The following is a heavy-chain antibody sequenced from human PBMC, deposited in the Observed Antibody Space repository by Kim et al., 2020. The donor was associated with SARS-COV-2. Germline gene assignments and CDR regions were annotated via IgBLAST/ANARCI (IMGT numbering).Heavy chain of an antibody. CDR2: GT. J-gene: IGHJ4*02. D-gene: IGHD2-2*01. V-gene: IGHV1-2*02. Sequence: GTNYAQKFQGRVTMTRDTAISTAYMELSRLRSDDTAVYYCARGYTRHCDYWGQGTLVTVSS. CDR3: ARGYTRHCDY.